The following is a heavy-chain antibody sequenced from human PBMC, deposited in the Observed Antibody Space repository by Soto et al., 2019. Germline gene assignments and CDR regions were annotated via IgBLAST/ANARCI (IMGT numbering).Heavy chain of an antibody. CDR1: GYTFTSFG. Sequence: ASVKVSCKASGYTFTSFGITWVRQAPGQGLEWIGWITTYNDKTNYAQNIQGRVTMTIDTATSTAYMELRSLSSVDTALYYCARGDSYYHSNDFDYWGQGTLVTVSS. D-gene: IGHD3-22*01. J-gene: IGHJ4*02. CDR2: ITTYNDKT. CDR3: ARGDSYYHSNDFDY. V-gene: IGHV1-18*01.